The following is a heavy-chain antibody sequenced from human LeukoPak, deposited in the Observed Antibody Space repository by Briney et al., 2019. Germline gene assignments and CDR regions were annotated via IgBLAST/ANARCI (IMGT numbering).Heavy chain of an antibody. CDR1: GFTFSSYS. V-gene: IGHV3-21*01. J-gene: IGHJ4*02. D-gene: IGHD1-26*01. CDR3: ARGPIVGAAYYFDY. CDR2: ISSDGIYV. Sequence: GGSLRLSCAASGFTFSSYSMVWVRQAPGKGLEWVSSISSDGIYVYYIDSVKGRFTISRDNAKNTLYLQMNSLRAEDTAVYYCARGPIVGAAYYFDYWGQGTLVTVSS.